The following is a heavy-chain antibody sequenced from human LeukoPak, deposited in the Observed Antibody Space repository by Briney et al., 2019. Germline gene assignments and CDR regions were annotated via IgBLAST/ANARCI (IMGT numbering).Heavy chain of an antibody. Sequence: PGRSLRLSCAASGFTFDDYAMHWVRQAPGKGLEWVSGISWNSGSIGYADSVKGRFTISRDNAKNSLYLQMNSLRAEDMALYYCAKGHDSSGYYLGYFDYWGQGTLDTVSS. CDR2: ISWNSGSI. CDR3: AKGHDSSGYYLGYFDY. V-gene: IGHV3-9*03. CDR1: GFTFDDYA. J-gene: IGHJ4*02. D-gene: IGHD3-22*01.